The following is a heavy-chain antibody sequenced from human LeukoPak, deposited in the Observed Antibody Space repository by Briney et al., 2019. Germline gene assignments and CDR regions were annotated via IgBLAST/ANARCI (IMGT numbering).Heavy chain of an antibody. D-gene: IGHD6-6*01. CDR1: GITFSSYA. V-gene: IGHV3-23*01. CDR2: ISGSGGST. CDR3: AKGVVRLLAAPSYYMDV. J-gene: IGHJ6*03. Sequence: GGSLRLSCAASGITFSSYAMSWVRQAPGKGLEWVSAISGSGGSTYYADSVKGRFTISRDNSKNTLYLQMNSLRAEDTAVYYCAKGVVRLLAAPSYYMDVWGKGTTVTVSS.